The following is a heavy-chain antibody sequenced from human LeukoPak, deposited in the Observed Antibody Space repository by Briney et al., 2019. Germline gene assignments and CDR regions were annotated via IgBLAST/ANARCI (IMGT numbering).Heavy chain of an antibody. CDR2: INPNSGGT. J-gene: IGHJ4*02. CDR3: ATTSGYYYYYFDY. V-gene: IGHV1-2*06. CDR1: GYTFTGYY. D-gene: IGHD3-22*01. Sequence: ASVKVSCKASGYTFTGYYMHWVRQAPGQGLDWMGRINPNSGGTNYAQKFQGRVTMTRDTSISTAYMELSRLRSDDTAVYYCATTSGYYYYYFDYWGQGTLVTVSS.